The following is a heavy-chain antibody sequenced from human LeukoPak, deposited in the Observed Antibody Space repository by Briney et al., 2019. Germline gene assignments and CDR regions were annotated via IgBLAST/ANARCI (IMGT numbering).Heavy chain of an antibody. CDR2: ISAYNGNT. V-gene: IGHV1-18*01. CDR3: ARDRTAAPNWFDP. D-gene: IGHD6-13*01. Sequence: RASVKVSCKASGYTFTSYGISWVRQAPGQGLEWMGWISAYNGNTNYAQKLRGRVTMTTDTSTSTAYMELRSLRSDDTAVYYCARDRTAAPNWFDPWGQGTLVTVSS. J-gene: IGHJ5*02. CDR1: GYTFTSYG.